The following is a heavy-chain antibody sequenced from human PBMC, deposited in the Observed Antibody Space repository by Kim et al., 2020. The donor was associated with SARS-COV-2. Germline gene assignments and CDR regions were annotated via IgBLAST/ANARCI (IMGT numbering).Heavy chain of an antibody. CDR3: ALGDYYDSSGYPYYFDY. V-gene: IGHV1-69*13. J-gene: IGHJ4*02. Sequence: SVKVSCKASGGTFSSYAISWVRQAPGQGLEWMGGIIPIFGTANYAQKFQGRVTITADESTSTAYMELSSLRSEDTAVYYCALGDYYDSSGYPYYFDYWGQGTLVTVSS. CDR1: GGTFSSYA. CDR2: IIPIFGTA. D-gene: IGHD3-22*01.